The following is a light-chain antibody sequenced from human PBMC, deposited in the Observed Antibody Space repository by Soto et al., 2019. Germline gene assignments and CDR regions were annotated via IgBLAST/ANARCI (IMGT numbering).Light chain of an antibody. J-gene: IGKJ5*01. CDR1: QSPYKTN. V-gene: IGKV3-20*01. CDR2: GAS. CDR3: QQYATSRVT. Sequence: EVVLTQSKDTLSLSPGERATPSGGAVQSPYKTNLAWYQQKPGQAPRLLIFGASTRATGIPDRFSGSGSGTDFTLTISRLEPEDFAVYYCQQYATSRVTFGQGTRLEIK.